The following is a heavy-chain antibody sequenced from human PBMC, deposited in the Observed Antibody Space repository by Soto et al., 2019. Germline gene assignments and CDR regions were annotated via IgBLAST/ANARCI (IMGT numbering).Heavy chain of an antibody. CDR3: ASRPLGGSLLFFDY. CDR1: GGSFSGYY. CDR2: INHSGST. V-gene: IGHV4-34*01. J-gene: IGHJ4*02. Sequence: QVQLQQWGAGLLKPSETLSLTCAVYGGSFSGYYWSWIRQPPGKGLEWIGEINHSGSTNYNPSLKSRGTIPVDTSKNQCSLKLSALTAADTAVYYCASRPLGGSLLFFDYWGQGTLVTVSS. D-gene: IGHD1-26*01.